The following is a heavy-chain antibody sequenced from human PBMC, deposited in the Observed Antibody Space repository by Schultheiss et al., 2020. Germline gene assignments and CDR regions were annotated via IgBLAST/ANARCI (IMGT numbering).Heavy chain of an antibody. CDR2: ISYDGSNK. CDR1: GFTFSSYA. V-gene: IGHV3-30*04. Sequence: GGSLRLSCAASGFTFSSYAMHWVRKAPGKGLEWVAVISYDGSNKYYPDSVKGRFTISRDNSKNTLYLQMNSLRAEDTAVYYCARDSGGVENGRSTRCYAGEDDDWGMDVWGKGTTVTVAS. J-gene: IGHJ6*04. CDR3: ARDSGGVENGRSTRCYAGEDDDWGMDV. D-gene: IGHD2-2*01.